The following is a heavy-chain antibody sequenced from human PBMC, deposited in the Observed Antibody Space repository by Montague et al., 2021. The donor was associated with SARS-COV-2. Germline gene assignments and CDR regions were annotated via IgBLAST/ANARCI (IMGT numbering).Heavy chain of an antibody. J-gene: IGHJ4*02. CDR3: AAQLLSQLDY. Sequence: SLRLSCAASGFTFSSYAMHWVRQAPGKGLERVAVISYDGSNKYYADSVKGRFTISRDNSKNTLYLQMNSLRAEDTAVYYCAAQLLSQLDYWGQGTLVTVSS. CDR1: GFTFSSYA. V-gene: IGHV3-30-3*01. CDR2: ISYDGSNK. D-gene: IGHD2-2*01.